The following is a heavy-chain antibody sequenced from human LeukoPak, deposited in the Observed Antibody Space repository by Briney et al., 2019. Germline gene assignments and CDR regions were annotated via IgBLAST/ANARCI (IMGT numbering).Heavy chain of an antibody. V-gene: IGHV4-59*11. Sequence: SETLSLTRTVSVGSNSSQYSSWTPHPPAKGLEWSGYIYCSGSTNYNPSLKSRVTISVDTSKNQFSLKLSAVTAADTAVYYCARGYGGNDYWGQGTLVTVSS. CDR3: ARGYGGNDY. CDR1: VGSNSSQY. CDR2: IYCSGST. J-gene: IGHJ4*02. D-gene: IGHD4-23*01.